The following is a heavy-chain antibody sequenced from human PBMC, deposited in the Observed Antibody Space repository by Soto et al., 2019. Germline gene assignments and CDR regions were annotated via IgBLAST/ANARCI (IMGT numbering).Heavy chain of an antibody. Sequence: ASETLSLTCTVSGASISGFYWSWIRKSAGKGLEWIGRIYATGTTDYNPSLKSRVMMSVDTSKKQFSLKLRSVTAADTAVYYCVRDGTKTLRDWFDPWGQGTPVTVSS. CDR2: IYATGTT. D-gene: IGHD1-1*01. CDR1: GASISGFY. V-gene: IGHV4-4*07. J-gene: IGHJ5*02. CDR3: VRDGTKTLRDWFDP.